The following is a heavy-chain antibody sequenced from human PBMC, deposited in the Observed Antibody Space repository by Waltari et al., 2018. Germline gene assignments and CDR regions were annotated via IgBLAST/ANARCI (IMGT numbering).Heavy chain of an antibody. Sequence: QVQLQESGPGLVKPSQTLSLTCIVSGGSISSNVYYWSWIRPPAGKGLEWIGRIYTSGSTNYNPSLKSRVTISVDTSKNQFSLKLSSVTAADTAVYYCARDPGGSGSYYSSDYYYGMDVWGQGTTVTVSS. D-gene: IGHD3-10*01. V-gene: IGHV4-61*02. CDR3: ARDPGGSGSYYSSDYYYGMDV. CDR2: IYTSGST. J-gene: IGHJ6*02. CDR1: GGSISSNVYY.